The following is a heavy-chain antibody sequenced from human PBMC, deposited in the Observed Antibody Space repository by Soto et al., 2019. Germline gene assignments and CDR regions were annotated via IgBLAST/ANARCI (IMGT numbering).Heavy chain of an antibody. V-gene: IGHV3-33*01. D-gene: IGHD6-6*01. CDR3: ARVPEAGRPLFDY. CDR2: IWYDGSNE. Sequence: GGSLRLSCAASGFILGDFAMNWVRQAPGKGLEWVAEIWYDGSNEYYGDSVKGRFTISRDNSKNTLYLQLNSLRAEDTAVYYCARVPEAGRPLFDYWGQGALVTVSS. J-gene: IGHJ4*02. CDR1: GFILGDFA.